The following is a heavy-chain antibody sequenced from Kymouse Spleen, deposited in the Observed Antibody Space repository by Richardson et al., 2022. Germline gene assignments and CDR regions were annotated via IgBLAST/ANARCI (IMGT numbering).Heavy chain of an antibody. CDR2: IRSKANSYAT. D-gene: IGHD1-7*01. Sequence: EVQLVESGGGLVQPGGSLKLSCAASGFTFSGSAMHWVRQASGKGLEWVGRIRSKANSYATAYAASVKGRFTISRDDSKNTAYLQMNSLKTEDTAVYYCTRLELRNYYYGMDVWGQGTTVTVSS. V-gene: IGHV3-73*02. CDR1: GFTFSGSA. CDR3: TRLELRNYYYGMDV. J-gene: IGHJ6*02.